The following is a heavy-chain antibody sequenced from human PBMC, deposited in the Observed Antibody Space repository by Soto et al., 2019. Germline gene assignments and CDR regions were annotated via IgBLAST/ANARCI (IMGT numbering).Heavy chain of an antibody. Sequence: SRTLSLPCAISGDSVSNNGATWNWIIHSRSRCLEWLGRAYYRSRRIYDYAMSVKSRISINPDTSKNQVSLQLNSVTPADTAVYYCARGLPDFLSAFDFWGRGTLVTVSS. CDR1: GDSVSNNGAT. D-gene: IGHD6-19*01. CDR2: AYYRSRRIY. CDR3: ARGLPDFLSAFDF. J-gene: IGHJ4*02. V-gene: IGHV6-1*01.